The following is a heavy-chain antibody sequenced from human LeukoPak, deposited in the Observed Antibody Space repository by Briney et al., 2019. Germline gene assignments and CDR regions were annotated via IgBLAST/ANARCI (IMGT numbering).Heavy chain of an antibody. Sequence: GESLRISCKGSGYSFTSYWISWVRQMPGKGLEWMGRSNPSDSYTYYSPSFQGHVTISADKSISTAYLQWSSLKASDTAMYYCARQGGTAMAADYYYGMDVWGQGTTVTVSS. CDR1: GYSFTSYW. J-gene: IGHJ6*02. D-gene: IGHD5-18*01. CDR2: SNPSDSYT. V-gene: IGHV5-10-1*01. CDR3: ARQGGTAMAADYYYGMDV.